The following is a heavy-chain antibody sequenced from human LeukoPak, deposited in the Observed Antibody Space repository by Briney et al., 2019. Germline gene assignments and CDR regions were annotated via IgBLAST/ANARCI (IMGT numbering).Heavy chain of an antibody. CDR3: AKDRPVATTLHHFDH. CDR2: ISWDGNKV. J-gene: IGHJ4*02. Sequence: GGSLRLSCVVSGFSFDDYAMHWVRQGPGKALEWVSVISWDGNKVAYADSVKGRFTISRDNAKNCLYLQMTSLRPGDTAFYYCAKDRPVATTLHHFDHWGLGTLVTVSS. V-gene: IGHV3-9*01. D-gene: IGHD1-26*01. CDR1: GFSFDDYA.